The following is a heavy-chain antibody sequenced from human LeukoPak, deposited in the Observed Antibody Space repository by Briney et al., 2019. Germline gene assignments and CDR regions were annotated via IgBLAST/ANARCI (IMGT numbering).Heavy chain of an antibody. J-gene: IGHJ3*01. CDR3: AKDLAVGTTPRVYAFDV. Sequence: GGSLRLPCAASGFIFSDYAMHWVRQVPGKGLEWVGGSSWNSGTIAYGESVRGRATISRDNARNSLYLEINSLRTEDTALYYCAKDLAVGTTPRVYAFDVWGQGSLVTVSS. V-gene: IGHV3-9*01. CDR2: SSWNSGTI. CDR1: GFIFSDYA. D-gene: IGHD1/OR15-1a*01.